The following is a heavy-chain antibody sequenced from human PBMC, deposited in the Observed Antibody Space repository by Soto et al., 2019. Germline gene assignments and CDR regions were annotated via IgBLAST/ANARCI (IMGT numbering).Heavy chain of an antibody. CDR3: ARTLYGDNVDY. V-gene: IGHV1-8*02. D-gene: IGHD4-17*01. CDR2: MNPNSGNT. J-gene: IGHJ4*02. CDR1: GYTFTGYY. Sequence: ASVKVSCKASGYTFTGYYMHWVRQATGQGLEWMGWMNPNSGNTGYAQKFQGRVTMTRNTSISTAYMELSSLRSEDTAVYYCARTLYGDNVDYWGQGTLVTRLL.